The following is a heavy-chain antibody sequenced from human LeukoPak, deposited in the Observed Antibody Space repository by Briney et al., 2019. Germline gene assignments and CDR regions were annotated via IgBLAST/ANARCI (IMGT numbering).Heavy chain of an antibody. D-gene: IGHD3-3*01. CDR3: ASFLPHDAFDI. V-gene: IGHV4-34*01. Sequence: SETPSLTCAVYGGSFSGYYWSWIRQPPGKGLEWIGEINHSGSTNYNPSLKSRVTISVDTSKNQFSLKLSSVTAADTAVYYCASFLPHDAFDIWGQGTMVTVSS. CDR1: GGSFSGYY. J-gene: IGHJ3*02. CDR2: INHSGST.